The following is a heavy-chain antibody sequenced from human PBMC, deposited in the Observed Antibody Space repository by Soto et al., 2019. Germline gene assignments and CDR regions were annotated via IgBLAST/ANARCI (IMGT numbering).Heavy chain of an antibody. J-gene: IGHJ5*02. CDR1: GLRFSNYG. CDR3: AKARGIQLFPIWPDP. CDR2: VSSDGSNK. V-gene: IGHV3-30*18. D-gene: IGHD2-2*01. Sequence: GSLRLSCADSGLRFSNYGMHWVRQAPGKGLEWVAFVSSDGSNKYYADSVKGRFTISRDNSKSTLYLQVDSLRVDDTAVYYCAKARGIQLFPIWPDPWGQGTLVTVSS.